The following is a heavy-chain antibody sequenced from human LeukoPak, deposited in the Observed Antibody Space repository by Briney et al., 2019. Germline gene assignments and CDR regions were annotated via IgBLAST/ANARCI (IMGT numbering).Heavy chain of an antibody. J-gene: IGHJ5*02. CDR2: INTDGSST. D-gene: IGHD1-26*01. Sequence: GGSLRLSCEASGFTFSSYWMHWVRQAPGKGLVWISRINTDGSSTTYADSVKGRFTISRDNAKNTLYLQMNSLRAEDTAVYYCVRLSWELGDGGVTWGQGTLVTVSS. CDR1: GFTFSSYW. CDR3: VRLSWELGDGGVT. V-gene: IGHV3-74*01.